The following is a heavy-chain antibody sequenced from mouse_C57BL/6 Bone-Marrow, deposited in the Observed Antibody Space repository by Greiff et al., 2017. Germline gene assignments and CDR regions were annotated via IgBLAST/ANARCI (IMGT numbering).Heavy chain of an antibody. CDR3: ARPPLYDYDEDWYFDV. D-gene: IGHD2-4*01. Sequence: EVHLVESGGGLVKPGGSLKLSCAASGFTFSDYGMHWVRQAPEKGLEWVAYISSGSSTIYYADTVKGRFTISRDNAKNTLFLQMTSLRSEDTAMYYCARPPLYDYDEDWYFDVWGTGTTVTVSS. CDR2: ISSGSSTI. V-gene: IGHV5-17*01. J-gene: IGHJ1*03. CDR1: GFTFSDYG.